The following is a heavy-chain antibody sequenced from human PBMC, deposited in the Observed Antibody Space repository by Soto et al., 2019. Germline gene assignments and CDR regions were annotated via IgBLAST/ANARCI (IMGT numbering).Heavy chain of an antibody. CDR1: GFTFNTYE. D-gene: IGHD6-19*01. CDR2: ISTRGTSI. V-gene: IGHV3-48*03. Sequence: EVQLVESGGGLVQPGESLRLSCAAAGFTFNTYEMNWVRQAPGKVLEWVATISTRGTSIFYADSVKGRFSISRDNDNDSVSLLMNNLRVDDTAVYYCARDRGYNTGWYGGALDLWGQGTLVTVSS. J-gene: IGHJ4*02. CDR3: ARDRGYNTGWYGGALDL.